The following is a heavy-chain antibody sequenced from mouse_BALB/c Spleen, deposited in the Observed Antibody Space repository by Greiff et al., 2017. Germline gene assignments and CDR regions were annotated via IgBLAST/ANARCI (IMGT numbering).Heavy chain of an antibody. V-gene: IGHV1S81*02. CDR2: INPSNGGT. CDR3: TRSYYYGTATGAMDY. J-gene: IGHJ4*01. CDR1: GYTFTSYY. D-gene: IGHD1-1*01. Sequence: VQLQQSGAELVKPGASVKLSCKASGYTFTSYYMYWVKQRPGQGLEWIGEINPSNGGTNFNEKFKSKATLTVDKSSSTAYMQLSSLTSEDSAVYYCTRSYYYGTATGAMDYWGQGTSVTVSS.